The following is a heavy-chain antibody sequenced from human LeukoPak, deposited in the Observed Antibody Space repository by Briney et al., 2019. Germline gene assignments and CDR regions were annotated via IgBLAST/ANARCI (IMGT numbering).Heavy chain of an antibody. J-gene: IGHJ4*02. CDR3: AKDSEAAAGIGEWDY. CDR1: GFTFSSYG. CDR2: ISGSGGST. D-gene: IGHD6-13*01. Sequence: GGSLRLSCAASGFTFSSYGMSWVRQAPGKGLEWVSAISGSGGSTYYTDSVKGRFTISRDNSKNTLYLQMNSLRAEDTAVYYCAKDSEAAAGIGEWDYWGQGTLVTVSS. V-gene: IGHV3-23*01.